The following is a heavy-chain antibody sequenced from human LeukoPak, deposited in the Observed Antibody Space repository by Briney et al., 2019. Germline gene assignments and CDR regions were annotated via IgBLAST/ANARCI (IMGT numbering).Heavy chain of an antibody. D-gene: IGHD3-9*01. V-gene: IGHV3-7*01. Sequence: AGSLRLSCVPSGFTFSSYWMSWVRQAPGKGLEWVANIKQDGSEKYYVDSVKGRFTISRDNAKNSLYMQMNSLRAEDTAVYYCARDSNDILTGYYNLDYWGQGTLVTVSS. CDR2: IKQDGSEK. CDR3: ARDSNDILTGYYNLDY. CDR1: GFTFSSYW. J-gene: IGHJ4*02.